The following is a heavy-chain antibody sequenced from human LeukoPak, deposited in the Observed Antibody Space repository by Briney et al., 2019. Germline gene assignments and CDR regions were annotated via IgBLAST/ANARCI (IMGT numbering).Heavy chain of an antibody. D-gene: IGHD3-22*01. CDR2: INPNSGGT. J-gene: IGHJ4*02. Sequence: GASVKVSCKASGYTFTGYYMHWVRQAPGQGLEWMGWINPNSGGTNYAQKFQGRVTMTRDTSISTAYMELSRLRSDDTAVYYCARGRTPVYYYDSSGYYSPFDYWGQGTLVTVSS. V-gene: IGHV1-2*02. CDR1: GYTFTGYY. CDR3: ARGRTPVYYYDSSGYYSPFDY.